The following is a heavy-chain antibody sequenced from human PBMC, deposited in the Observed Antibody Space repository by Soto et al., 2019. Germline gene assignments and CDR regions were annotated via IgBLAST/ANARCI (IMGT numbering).Heavy chain of an antibody. Sequence: ESLKISCKGSGYSFTNYWIGWVRQMPGKGLEWMGMIYPDDSDTKYSPSFQGQVTFSADKSINTAYLQWSSLKASDTAIYYCARLEWLSLAAWFDACGQGNLVTVSS. CDR2: IYPDDSDT. CDR1: GYSFTNYW. D-gene: IGHD3-3*01. V-gene: IGHV5-51*01. J-gene: IGHJ5*02. CDR3: ARLEWLSLAAWFDA.